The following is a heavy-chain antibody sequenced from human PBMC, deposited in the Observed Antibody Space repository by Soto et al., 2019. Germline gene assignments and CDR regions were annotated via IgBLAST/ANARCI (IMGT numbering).Heavy chain of an antibody. Sequence: QVQLVQSGTEVKKPGSSVKVSCKASGGTFSSYAISWVRQAPGQGLEWMGGIIPIFGTANYAQKFQDRVTITADESTRTAYMELSRLRSEDTAVYYCARSSITLVRGADYTMDVWGQGTTVTVSS. CDR3: ARSSITLVRGADYTMDV. J-gene: IGHJ6*02. CDR2: IIPIFGTA. CDR1: GGTFSSYA. D-gene: IGHD3-10*01. V-gene: IGHV1-69*01.